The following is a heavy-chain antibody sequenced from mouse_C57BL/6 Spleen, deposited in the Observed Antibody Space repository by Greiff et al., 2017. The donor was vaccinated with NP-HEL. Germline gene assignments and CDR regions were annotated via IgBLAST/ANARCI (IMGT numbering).Heavy chain of an antibody. D-gene: IGHD1-1*01. CDR2: IDPETGGT. CDR3: TRDLNYYGSSYFDY. J-gene: IGHJ2*01. V-gene: IGHV1-15*01. Sequence: QVQLQQSGAELVRPGASVTLSCKASGYTFTDYEMHWVKQTPVHGLEWIGAIDPETGGTAYNQKFKGKAILTADKSSSTAYMELRSLTSEDSAVYCCTRDLNYYGSSYFDYWGQGTTLTVSS. CDR1: GYTFTDYE.